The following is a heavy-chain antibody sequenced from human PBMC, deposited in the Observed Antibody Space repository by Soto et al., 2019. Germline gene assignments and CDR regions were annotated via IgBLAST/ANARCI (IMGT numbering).Heavy chain of an antibody. CDR3: ARITQSGGWLIDY. CDR1: GFTFSSYV. Sequence: QVQLVESGGGVVQPGRSLRLSCAASGFTFSSYVIHWVRQAPGKGLEWVAVMSYDGGHKYYADSVKGRFTISRDNSKNTLYLQMNNLRTEDTAVYYCARITQSGGWLIDYWGQGTLVTVSS. V-gene: IGHV3-30-3*01. CDR2: MSYDGGHK. D-gene: IGHD6-19*01. J-gene: IGHJ4*02.